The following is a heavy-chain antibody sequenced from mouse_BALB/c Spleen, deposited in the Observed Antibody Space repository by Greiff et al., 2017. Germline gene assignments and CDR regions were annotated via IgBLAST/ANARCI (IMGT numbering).Heavy chain of an antibody. CDR2: ISSGGSYT. Sequence: EVKLVESGGDLVKPGGSLKLSCAASGFTFSSYGMSWVRQTPDKRLEWVATISSGGSYTYYPDSVKGRFTISRDNAKKTLYLQMSSLKSEDTAMFYCARFYGNRAMDYWGQGTSVTVSS. CDR1: GFTFSSYG. CDR3: ARFYGNRAMDY. V-gene: IGHV5-6*01. D-gene: IGHD2-1*01. J-gene: IGHJ4*01.